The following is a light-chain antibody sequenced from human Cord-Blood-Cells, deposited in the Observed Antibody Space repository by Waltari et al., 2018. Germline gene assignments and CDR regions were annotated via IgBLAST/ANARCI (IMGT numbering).Light chain of an antibody. CDR1: QSISSW. CDR2: KAS. V-gene: IGKV1-5*03. Sequence: DIQMTQSPSTLSASPGDRVTITCRASQSISSWLAWYQQKPGKAPKLLIYKASSLESGVPSRFSGSGSGTEFTLTISSLQPDDFATYYCQQYNSYSFGQGTKLEIK. J-gene: IGKJ2*01. CDR3: QQYNSYS.